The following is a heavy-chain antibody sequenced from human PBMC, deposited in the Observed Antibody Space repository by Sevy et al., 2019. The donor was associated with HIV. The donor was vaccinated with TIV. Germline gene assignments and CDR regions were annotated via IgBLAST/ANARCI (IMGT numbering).Heavy chain of an antibody. J-gene: IGHJ3*02. CDR1: GFTFGNYW. D-gene: IGHD3-10*01. V-gene: IGHV3-74*01. Sequence: GGSLRLSCAASGFTFGNYWMHWVRQAPGKGLVWISRINNDGSNTNDADSVKARFPTSRDNAKNTLYLQMNSLRAEDTAVCYCGREMISMVPGVPDAFDIWGQGTMVTVSS. CDR3: GREMISMVPGVPDAFDI. CDR2: INNDGSNT.